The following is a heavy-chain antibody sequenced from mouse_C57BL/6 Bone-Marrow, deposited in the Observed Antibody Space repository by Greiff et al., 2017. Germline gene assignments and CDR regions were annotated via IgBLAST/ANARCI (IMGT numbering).Heavy chain of an antibody. CDR3: IYGSRGYYFDY. D-gene: IGHD1-1*01. CDR1: GYTFTDYY. CDR2: IYPGSGNT. J-gene: IGHJ2*01. Sequence: QVQLQQSGAELVRPGASVKLSCKASGYTFTDYYINWVKQRPGQGLEWIARIYPGSGNTYYNEKFKGKATLTAEKSSSTAYMQLSSLTSEDSAVYFCIYGSRGYYFDYWGQGTTLTVSS. V-gene: IGHV1-76*01.